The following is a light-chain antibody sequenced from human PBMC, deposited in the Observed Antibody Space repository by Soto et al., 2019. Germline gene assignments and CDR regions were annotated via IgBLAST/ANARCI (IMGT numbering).Light chain of an antibody. J-gene: IGKJ4*01. V-gene: IGKV3-20*01. CDR1: QSVTSNY. CDR2: GAS. Sequence: EIGLTQSPGTQSLSPGERATLSCRASQSVTSNYLAWYQQKPGQTPRLLIYGASTRVDGIPDRLSGSGSGTDFTLTVSRLEPEDFEVYYCQQYADSPFTLGGGTQV. CDR3: QQYADSPFT.